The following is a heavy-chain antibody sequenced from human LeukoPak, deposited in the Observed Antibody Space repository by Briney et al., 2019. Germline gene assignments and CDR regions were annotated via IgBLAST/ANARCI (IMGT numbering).Heavy chain of an antibody. CDR3: AKDRRYCSSTSCRSDIDY. Sequence: GGSLRLSCAASGFTFSSYAMSWVRQAPGKGLEWVSAISGSGGSTYSADSVKGRFTISRDNSKDTLYLQMNSLRAEDTAVYYCAKDRRYCSSTSCRSDIDYWGQGTMVTVSS. CDR2: ISGSGGST. V-gene: IGHV3-23*01. D-gene: IGHD2-2*01. CDR1: GFTFSSYA. J-gene: IGHJ4*02.